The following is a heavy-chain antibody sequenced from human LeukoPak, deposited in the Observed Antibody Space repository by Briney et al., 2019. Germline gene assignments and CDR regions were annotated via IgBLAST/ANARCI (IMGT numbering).Heavy chain of an antibody. CDR3: ARDRIRAGYYYDSSGYFPLDY. CDR1: GFTFSNAW. J-gene: IGHJ4*02. V-gene: IGHV3-15*01. Sequence: GGSLRLSCAASGFTFSNAWMSWVRQAPGKGLEWLGRIKSNTDGGTTEYAAPVKGRFTISRDDSKNTLSLQMNSLKTEDTAVYYCARDRIRAGYYYDSSGYFPLDYWGQGTLVTVSS. CDR2: IKSNTDGGTT. D-gene: IGHD3-22*01.